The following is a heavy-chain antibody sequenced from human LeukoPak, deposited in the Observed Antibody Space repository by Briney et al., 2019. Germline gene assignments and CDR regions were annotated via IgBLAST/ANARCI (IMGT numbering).Heavy chain of an antibody. CDR3: ARDSGTTGEVKFDP. V-gene: IGHV4-4*07. CDR2: ISGSGIT. CDR1: GGSINSY. D-gene: IGHD3-10*01. Sequence: SESLSHTCTVSGGSINSYWSWIRQPAGKGLEWIGRISGSGITTYNPSLKSRLSISIDTSKNQFSLKLMSVTAADTAVYYCARDSGTTGEVKFDPWGQGTLVTVSS. J-gene: IGHJ5*02.